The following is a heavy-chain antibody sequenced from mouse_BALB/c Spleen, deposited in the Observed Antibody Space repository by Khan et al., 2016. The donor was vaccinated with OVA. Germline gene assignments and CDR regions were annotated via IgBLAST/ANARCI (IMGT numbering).Heavy chain of an antibody. J-gene: IGHJ2*01. CDR1: GYSITSDYA. Sequence: EVELVESGPGLVKPSQSLSLTCTVTGYSITSDYAWNWIRQFPGNKLEWMGYISYSGNTKYNPSLKSRISVTRDTSKNQIFLQLNSVTAEDTATYYCARVYGGDFDYWGQGTTRTVSS. CDR2: ISYSGNT. CDR3: ARVYGGDFDY. D-gene: IGHD2-10*02. V-gene: IGHV3-2*02.